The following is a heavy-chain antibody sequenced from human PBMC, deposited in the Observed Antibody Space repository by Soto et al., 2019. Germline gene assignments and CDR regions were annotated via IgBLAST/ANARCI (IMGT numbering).Heavy chain of an antibody. V-gene: IGHV4-39*01. CDR2: MFYSGST. CDR3: ARAPEGSSGWYVWFDP. CDR1: GDSISSSNFY. J-gene: IGHJ5*02. D-gene: IGHD6-19*01. Sequence: SETLSLTCTVSGDSISSSNFYWGWIRQPPGKGLEWIGNMFYSGSTYYNPSLKSRVTMSVDTSKNQFSLKLTSVTAADTAVYYCARAPEGSSGWYVWFDPWGQGTLVTVSS.